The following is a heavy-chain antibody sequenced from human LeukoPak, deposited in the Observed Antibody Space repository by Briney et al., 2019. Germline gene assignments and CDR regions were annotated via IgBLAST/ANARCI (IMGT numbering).Heavy chain of an antibody. CDR3: ARGAGKYIDSSLDY. J-gene: IGHJ4*02. Sequence: SVKVSCKASGGTFSSYAISWVRQAPGQGPEWMGGITPMFGTAKYAQKFQGRVTITADESTTTAYMELSSLRSEDTAVYYCARGAGKYIDSSLDYWGQGTLVTVSS. V-gene: IGHV1-69*13. CDR1: GGTFSSYA. D-gene: IGHD3-10*01. CDR2: ITPMFGTA.